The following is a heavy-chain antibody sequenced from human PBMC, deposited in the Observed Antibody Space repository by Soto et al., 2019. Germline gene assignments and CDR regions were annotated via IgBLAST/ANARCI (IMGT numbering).Heavy chain of an antibody. CDR2: IFSNDEK. V-gene: IGHV2-26*01. Sequence: QVTLKESGPVLVKPTETLTLTCTVSGFSLSNARMGVSWIRQPPGKALEWLAHIFSNDEKSYSTSLKSRLTISNATSKSQVVLTMTNMDPVDTATYYCARIVVVTAEHWYFDLWGRGTLVTVSS. D-gene: IGHD2-21*02. CDR1: GFSLSNARMG. CDR3: ARIVVVTAEHWYFDL. J-gene: IGHJ2*01.